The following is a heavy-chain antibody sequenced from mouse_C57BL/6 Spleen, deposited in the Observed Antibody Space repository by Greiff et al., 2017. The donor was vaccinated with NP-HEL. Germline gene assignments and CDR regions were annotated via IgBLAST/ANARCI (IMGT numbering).Heavy chain of an antibody. CDR3: ARCYYGSRGGNYFDY. Sequence: QVQLQQSGAELVRPGTSVKVSCKASGYAFTNYLIEWVKQRPGQGLEWIGVINPGSGGTNYNEKFKGKATLTADKSSSTAYMQLSSLTSEDSAVYFCARCYYGSRGGNYFDYWGQGTTLTVSS. V-gene: IGHV1-54*01. D-gene: IGHD1-1*01. J-gene: IGHJ2*01. CDR1: GYAFTNYL. CDR2: INPGSGGT.